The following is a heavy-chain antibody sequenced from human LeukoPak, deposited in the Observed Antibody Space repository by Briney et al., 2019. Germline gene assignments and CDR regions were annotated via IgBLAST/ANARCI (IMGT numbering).Heavy chain of an antibody. CDR3: TTRTTVVTDAFDI. J-gene: IGHJ3*02. CDR1: GFTFINAW. D-gene: IGHD4-23*01. Sequence: GGSLRLSCAASGFTFINAWMSWVRQAPGKGLEWVGRIKSKTDGGTTDYAAPVKGRFTISRDDSKNTLYLQMNSLKTEDTAVYYCTTRTTVVTDAFDIWGQGTMVTVSS. V-gene: IGHV3-15*01. CDR2: IKSKTDGGTT.